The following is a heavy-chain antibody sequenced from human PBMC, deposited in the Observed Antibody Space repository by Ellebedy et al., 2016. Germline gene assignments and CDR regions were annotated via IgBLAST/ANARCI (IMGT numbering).Heavy chain of an antibody. J-gene: IGHJ4*02. V-gene: IGHV3-21*01. Sequence: GESLKISCAASGFTFSSYSMNWVRQAPGKGLEWVSSISSSSSYIYYADSVKGRFTISRDNAKNSLYLQMNSLRAEDTAVYYCARDVLEYYDSSGYYLDYWGQGTLVTVSS. CDR2: ISSSSSYI. CDR1: GFTFSSYS. D-gene: IGHD3-22*01. CDR3: ARDVLEYYDSSGYYLDY.